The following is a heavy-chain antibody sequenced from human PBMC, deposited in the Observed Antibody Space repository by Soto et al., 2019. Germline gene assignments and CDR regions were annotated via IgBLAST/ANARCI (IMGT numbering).Heavy chain of an antibody. D-gene: IGHD3-10*01. J-gene: IGHJ4*02. CDR1: GFSFSNYN. CDR3: ARDFGHGYYLDY. Sequence: HPGGPLRLAGFASGFSFSNYNMNWVRQAPGKGLEWVSYITDSSDTVHYADSVRGRFTISRDNAESSLYLQMNSLRDEDTAVYFCARDFGHGYYLDYWGRGTLVTVSS. V-gene: IGHV3-48*02. CDR2: ITDSSDTV.